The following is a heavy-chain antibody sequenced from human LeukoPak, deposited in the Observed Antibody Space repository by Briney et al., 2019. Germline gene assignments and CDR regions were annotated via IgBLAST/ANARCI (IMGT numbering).Heavy chain of an antibody. V-gene: IGHV4-30-4*08. CDR1: GGSISSGDYY. CDR3: ARVAYGSGSRLIDC. D-gene: IGHD3-10*01. J-gene: IGHJ4*02. Sequence: SETLSLTCTVSGGSISSGDYYWSWIRQPPGKGLEWIGYIYYSGSTYYNPSLKSRVTISVDTSKNQFSLKLSSVTAADTAVYYCARVAYGSGSRLIDCWGQGTLVTISS. CDR2: IYYSGST.